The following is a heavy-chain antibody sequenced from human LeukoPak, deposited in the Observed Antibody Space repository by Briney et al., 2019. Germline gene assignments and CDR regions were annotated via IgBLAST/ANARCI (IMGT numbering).Heavy chain of an antibody. V-gene: IGHV3-9*02. Sequence: GGSLRLSCAVSGFTSDDHAVHWVRQASGKGLEWVAGIMWRSGSTGYGDSVKGRFTISRDNAKKSLYLQMNGLGVEDTAFYYCTKDLTPGGADVWGQGTTVTASS. D-gene: IGHD3-10*01. CDR3: TKDLTPGGADV. CDR2: IMWRSGST. CDR1: GFTSDDHA. J-gene: IGHJ6*02.